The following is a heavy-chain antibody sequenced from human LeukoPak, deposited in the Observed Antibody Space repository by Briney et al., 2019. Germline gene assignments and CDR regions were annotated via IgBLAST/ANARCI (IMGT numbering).Heavy chain of an antibody. Sequence: PGGSLRLSCTASGFTFSTYAMTWVRQAPGKGLEWVSAISGSGGSTYYADSVKGRFTISRDNSKNTLYLHMDSLRAEDTAVYYCAKGTLNGVHYMQIDYWGQGTLVTVSS. D-gene: IGHD2-8*01. CDR1: GFTFSTYA. CDR2: ISGSGGST. CDR3: AKGTLNGVHYMQIDY. J-gene: IGHJ4*02. V-gene: IGHV3-23*01.